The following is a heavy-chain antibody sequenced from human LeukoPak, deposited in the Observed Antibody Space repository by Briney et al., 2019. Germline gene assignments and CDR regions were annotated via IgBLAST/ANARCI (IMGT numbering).Heavy chain of an antibody. CDR3: AKDLDDSKDY. D-gene: IGHD3-22*01. J-gene: IGHJ4*02. CDR1: GGSISSSNW. CDR2: IYYSGST. Sequence: SGTLSLTCAVSGGSISSSNWWSWVRQPPGRGLEWIVTIYYSGSTYYNPSLKSRVTISVDTSKNQFSLNLSSVTAADTAVYYCAKDLDDSKDYWGQGTLVTVSS. V-gene: IGHV4-4*02.